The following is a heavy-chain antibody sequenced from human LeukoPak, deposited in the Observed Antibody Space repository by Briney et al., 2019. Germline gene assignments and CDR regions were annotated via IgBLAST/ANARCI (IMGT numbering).Heavy chain of an antibody. Sequence: SETLSLTCTVSSGSINTFYWSWIRQPPGKGLEWIGYIYYSGSTNYNPSLKSRVTISVDTSKNQFSLKLSSVTAADTAVYYCARVGYYDSSGYGVRGYFDYWGQGTLVTVSS. V-gene: IGHV4-59*01. D-gene: IGHD3-22*01. J-gene: IGHJ4*02. CDR3: ARVGYYDSSGYGVRGYFDY. CDR1: SGSINTFY. CDR2: IYYSGST.